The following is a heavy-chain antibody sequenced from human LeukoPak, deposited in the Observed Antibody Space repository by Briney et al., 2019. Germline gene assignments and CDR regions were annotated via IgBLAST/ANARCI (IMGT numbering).Heavy chain of an antibody. CDR2: IYHSGST. CDR1: GGSVSSHY. D-gene: IGHD2-8*01. V-gene: IGHV4-38-2*02. Sequence: SETLSFTCTVSGGSVSSHYWTWIRQPPGKGLEWIGSIYHSGSTYFNPSLKSRVTISVDTSKNQFSLKLSSVTAADTAVYYCASEMAGDVSGYFDYWGQGTLVTVSS. J-gene: IGHJ4*02. CDR3: ASEMAGDVSGYFDY.